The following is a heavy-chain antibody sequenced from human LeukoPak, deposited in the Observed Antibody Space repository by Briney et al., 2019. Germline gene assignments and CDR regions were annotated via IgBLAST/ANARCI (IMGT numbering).Heavy chain of an antibody. CDR3: ARDGSSWSNWLDS. CDR2: INSDGSST. CDR1: GFTFSSHW. Sequence: GGSLRLSCAASGFTFSSHWTHWVRQVPGKGLVWVSRINSDGSSTSYADSVKGRFTISRDNAKNTLYLQMNSLRAEDTAVYYCARDGSSWSNWLDSWGQGTLVTVSS. V-gene: IGHV3-74*01. J-gene: IGHJ5*01. D-gene: IGHD6-13*01.